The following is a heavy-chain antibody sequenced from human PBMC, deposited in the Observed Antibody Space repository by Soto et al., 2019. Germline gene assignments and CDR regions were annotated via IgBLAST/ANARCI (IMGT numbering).Heavy chain of an antibody. CDR3: ARGSHYYDSSGTSSGAFDI. Sequence: SVKVSCKASGGTFSSYAISWVRQAPGQGLEWMGGIIPTFGTANYAQKFQGRVTITADESTSTAYMELSSLRSEDTAVYYCARGSHYYDSSGTSSGAFDIWGQGTMVT. D-gene: IGHD3-22*01. V-gene: IGHV1-69*13. CDR1: GGTFSSYA. J-gene: IGHJ3*02. CDR2: IIPTFGTA.